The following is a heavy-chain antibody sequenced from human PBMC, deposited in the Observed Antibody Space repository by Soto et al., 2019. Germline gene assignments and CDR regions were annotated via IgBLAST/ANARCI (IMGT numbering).Heavy chain of an antibody. CDR2: IYYSGST. CDR3: ARVRCSSTSCYYFDY. CDR1: GGSISSYY. J-gene: IGHJ4*02. V-gene: IGHV4-59*01. D-gene: IGHD2-2*01. Sequence: SETLSLTCTVSGGSISSYYCSWIRQTPGKGLEWIGYIYYSGSTNYNPSLKSRVTISVDTSNNQFSLKLSSVTAADTAVYYCARVRCSSTSCYYFDYWGQGTLVTVSS.